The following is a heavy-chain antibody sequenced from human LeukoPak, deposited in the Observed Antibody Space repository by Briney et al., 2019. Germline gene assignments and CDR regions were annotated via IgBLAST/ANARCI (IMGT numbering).Heavy chain of an antibody. V-gene: IGHV3-21*01. CDR2: ISSSSYI. CDR1: GFTFSSYS. Sequence: PGGSLRLSCAASGFTFSSYSMNWVRQAPGKGLEWVSSISSSSYIYYADSVKGRFTISRDNAKNSLYLQMNSLRAEDTAVYYCARELISGYSYALYYFDYWGQGTLVTVSS. CDR3: ARELISGYSYALYYFDY. J-gene: IGHJ4*02. D-gene: IGHD5-18*01.